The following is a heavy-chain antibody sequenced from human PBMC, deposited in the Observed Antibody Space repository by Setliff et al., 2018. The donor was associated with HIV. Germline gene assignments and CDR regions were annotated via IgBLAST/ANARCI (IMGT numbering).Heavy chain of an antibody. J-gene: IGHJ4*02. V-gene: IGHV3-23*01. D-gene: IGHD6-19*01. CDR1: GFTFTGYA. CDR2: ITGRGGTT. Sequence: GGSLRLSCAASGFTFTGYAMSWVRLAPGKGLEWVSAITGRGGTTFYADSVKGRFTISRDNSKNTLYLQMNSLRDEDTAVYYCARDLGGIVVAAFDYWGQGTLVTVSS. CDR3: ARDLGGIVVAAFDY.